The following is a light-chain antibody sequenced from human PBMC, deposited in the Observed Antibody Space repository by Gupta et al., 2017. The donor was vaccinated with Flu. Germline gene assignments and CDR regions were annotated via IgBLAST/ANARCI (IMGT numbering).Light chain of an antibody. CDR3: QQRTNWRYT. J-gene: IGKJ2*01. CDR1: QIISSS. Sequence: EIVLTQSPVTLSLSPGERASLSCRASQIISSSLVWYQQKPGQAPRLLIYDTSNRAPGIPARFSGSGSATDFTLIISSLEPEDFAVYYCQQRTNWRYTFGPGT. CDR2: DTS. V-gene: IGKV3-11*01.